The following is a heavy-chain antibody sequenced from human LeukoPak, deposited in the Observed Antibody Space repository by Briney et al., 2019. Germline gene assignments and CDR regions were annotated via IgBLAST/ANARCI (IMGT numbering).Heavy chain of an antibody. CDR3: ASRHCSGGDCYFAGADPFDH. V-gene: IGHV3-53*01. CDR2: VYKDGKM. J-gene: IGHJ4*02. CDR1: GFTVSSTY. Sequence: GGSLRLSCAASGFTVSSTYMSWVRQSPGKGLEWVSVVYKDGKMFYIDSVKGRFTISRDTSKNTVYLQMNNLRAEDTAVYYCASRHCSGGDCYFAGADPFDHWGQGTLVTVSS. D-gene: IGHD2-21*01.